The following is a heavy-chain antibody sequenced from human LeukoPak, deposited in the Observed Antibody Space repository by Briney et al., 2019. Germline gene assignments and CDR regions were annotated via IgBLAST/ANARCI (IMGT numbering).Heavy chain of an antibody. CDR2: FFLKGST. CDR3: ARDRYYYDSSGYSPRFDY. J-gene: IGHJ4*02. V-gene: IGHV4-38-2*02. CDR1: GYSITSAYY. D-gene: IGHD3-22*01. Sequence: SETLSLTCTVSGYSITSAYYWGWIRQPPGKGLEWIGSFFLKGSTYYNPSLKSRVTISVDTSKNQFSLKLSSVTAADTAVYYCARDRYYYDSSGYSPRFDYWGQGTLVTVSS.